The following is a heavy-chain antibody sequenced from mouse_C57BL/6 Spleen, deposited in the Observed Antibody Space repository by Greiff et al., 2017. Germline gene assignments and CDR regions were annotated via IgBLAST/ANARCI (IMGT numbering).Heavy chain of an antibody. J-gene: IGHJ2*01. Sequence: QVQLQQSGAELVKPGASVKLSCKASGYTFTEYTIHWVKQRSGQGLEWIGWFYPGSGSIKYNEKFKDKATLTADKSSSTVYMELSRLTSEDSAVYFCARHEEESLVPYYYGFDYWGQGTTLTVSS. CDR3: ARHEEESLVPYYYGFDY. V-gene: IGHV1-62-2*01. CDR1: GYTFTEYT. CDR2: FYPGSGSI. D-gene: IGHD1-1*01.